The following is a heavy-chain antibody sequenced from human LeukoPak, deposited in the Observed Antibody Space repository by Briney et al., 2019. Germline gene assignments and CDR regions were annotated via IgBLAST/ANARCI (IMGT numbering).Heavy chain of an antibody. CDR2: IYHSGST. CDR1: GGSISSSNW. D-gene: IGHD6-19*01. J-gene: IGHJ5*02. Sequence: SETLSLTCAVSGGSISSSNWWSWVRQPPGKGLEWIGEIYHSGSTNYNPSLKSRVTISVDKSKNQFSLKLSSVTAADTAVYYCARQRVAGMYNWFDLWGQGTLVTVSS. V-gene: IGHV4-4*02. CDR3: ARQRVAGMYNWFDL.